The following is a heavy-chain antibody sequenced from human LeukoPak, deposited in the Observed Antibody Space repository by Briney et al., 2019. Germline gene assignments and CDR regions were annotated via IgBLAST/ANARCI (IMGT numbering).Heavy chain of an antibody. Sequence: PGGSLRLSCAASGFTFSSYSMNWVRQAPGKGLEWVSSISRDSSSIHYADSVKGRFTISRDNAKNSLYLQMNSLRAEDTAVYYCARLGDDFWSGYGGWFDPWGQGTLVTVSS. V-gene: IGHV3-21*01. J-gene: IGHJ5*02. CDR1: GFTFSSYS. CDR2: ISRDSSSI. D-gene: IGHD3-3*01. CDR3: ARLGDDFWSGYGGWFDP.